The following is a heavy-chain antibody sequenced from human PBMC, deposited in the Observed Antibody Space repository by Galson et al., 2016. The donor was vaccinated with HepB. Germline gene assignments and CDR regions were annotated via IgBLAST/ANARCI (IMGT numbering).Heavy chain of an antibody. V-gene: IGHV3-30*18. J-gene: IGHJ4*02. Sequence: SLRLSCAASGFTFSSYGMHWVRQAPGKGLEWVAVITYDGSNKYYADSVKGRFTISRDNSKNTLYLQMNSLRAEDTAVYYCAKDKWVGSGGSWYYLDYWGQGTLVTVSS. CDR2: ITYDGSNK. D-gene: IGHD6-19*01. CDR3: AKDKWVGSGGSWYYLDY. CDR1: GFTFSSYG.